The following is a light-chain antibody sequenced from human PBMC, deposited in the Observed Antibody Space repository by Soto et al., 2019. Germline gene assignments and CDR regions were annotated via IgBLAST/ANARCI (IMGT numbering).Light chain of an antibody. Sequence: QSVLTQPPSASGTPGQRVTISCSGSSPNIGSNTVNWYQQLPGTAPKLLIYSNSQRPSGVPDRFSGSKSGTSASPAISGLQSEDEADYYCAAWDDSLNGVVFGGGTKLTVL. J-gene: IGLJ2*01. CDR2: SNS. CDR1: SPNIGSNT. CDR3: AAWDDSLNGVV. V-gene: IGLV1-44*01.